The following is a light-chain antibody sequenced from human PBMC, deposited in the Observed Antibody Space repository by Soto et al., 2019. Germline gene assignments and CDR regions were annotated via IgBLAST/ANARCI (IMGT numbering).Light chain of an antibody. V-gene: IGKV3-20*01. CDR1: QTVGSN. CDR2: GAS. Sequence: EVVLTQSPATLSVSPGERATLSCRASQTVGSNLAWYQHKPGQAPRLLIYGASSRATGIPDRFSGSGSGTDFTLTISRLEPEDFAVYYCQQYGSSPPYTFGQGTKVDIK. CDR3: QQYGSSPPYT. J-gene: IGKJ2*01.